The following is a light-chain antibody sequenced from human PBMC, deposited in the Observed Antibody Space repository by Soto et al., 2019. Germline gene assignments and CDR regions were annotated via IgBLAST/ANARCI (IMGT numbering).Light chain of an antibody. V-gene: IGLV1-40*01. Sequence: QAVVTQPPSVSGAPGQRVTISCTGSSSNIGAGYDVHWYQQLPGTAPKLLVSGNTNRPSGVPDRFSGSKSGTSASLAITGLQAEHEADYYCQSYDSSLSYWVFGGGTKVTVL. CDR3: QSYDSSLSYWV. CDR1: SSNIGAGYD. J-gene: IGLJ3*02. CDR2: GNT.